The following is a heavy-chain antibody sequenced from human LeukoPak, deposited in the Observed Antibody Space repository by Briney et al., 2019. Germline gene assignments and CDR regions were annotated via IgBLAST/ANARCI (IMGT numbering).Heavy chain of an antibody. CDR1: GFTFSNAW. CDR3: TTGNWGPY. Sequence: GGSLRLSCATSGFTFSNAWMNWVRQAPGKGLEWVGRIRSNSDGGTIDYAAPVKGRFTLSRDDSKTTLYLQMNSLKTEDTAVYYCTTGNWGPYWGQGTLVTVSS. D-gene: IGHD7-27*01. V-gene: IGHV3-15*07. CDR2: IRSNSDGGTI. J-gene: IGHJ4*02.